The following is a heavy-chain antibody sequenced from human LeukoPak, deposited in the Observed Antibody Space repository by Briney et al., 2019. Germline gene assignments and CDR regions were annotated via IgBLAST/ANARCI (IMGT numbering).Heavy chain of an antibody. V-gene: IGHV3-21*01. CDR3: ARGRQWLGTDPCY. Sequence: GGSLRLSCAASGFTFSSYWMHWVRQPPGKGLEWVSSISSSSSYIYYADSVKGRFTISRDNAKNSLYLQMNSLRAEDTAVYYCARGRQWLGTDPCYWGQGTLVTVSS. D-gene: IGHD6-19*01. CDR1: GFTFSSYW. CDR2: ISSSSSYI. J-gene: IGHJ4*02.